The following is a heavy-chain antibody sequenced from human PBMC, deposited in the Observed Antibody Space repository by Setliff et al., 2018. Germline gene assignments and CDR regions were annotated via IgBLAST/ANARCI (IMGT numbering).Heavy chain of an antibody. Sequence: PSETLSLTCTVSGGSIRSGSFYWSWIRQSAEKGLEWIGRVHASGSPNYNPSFKGRVTISLDTSTNQFSLNLNSVTAADTAVYYCAKERYFDWFFENWAQGTLVTVSS. CDR1: GGSIRSGSFY. V-gene: IGHV4-61*02. D-gene: IGHD3-9*01. J-gene: IGHJ4*02. CDR2: VHASGSP. CDR3: AKERYFDWFFEN.